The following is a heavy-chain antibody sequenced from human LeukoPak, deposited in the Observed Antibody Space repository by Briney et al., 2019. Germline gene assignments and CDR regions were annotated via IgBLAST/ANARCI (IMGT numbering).Heavy chain of an antibody. D-gene: IGHD3-16*01. Sequence: GGSLRLSCVGSGFTFSSYWMSWFRQAPGKGLEWVANIKEDGSEKHYVGSVRGRFTTSRDTAKNSLYLQMNSLRVEDTSVYYCARDAMRGGDYDNWGQGTLVTVSS. V-gene: IGHV3-7*01. CDR2: IKEDGSEK. CDR3: ARDAMRGGDYDN. CDR1: GFTFSSYW. J-gene: IGHJ4*02.